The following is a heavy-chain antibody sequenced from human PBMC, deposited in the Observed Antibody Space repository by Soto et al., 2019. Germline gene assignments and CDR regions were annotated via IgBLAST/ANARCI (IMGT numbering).Heavy chain of an antibody. CDR2: MDTSGST. J-gene: IGHJ6*02. CDR3: AREGGYYDSSGSGVYHYYGEDV. Sequence: QVQLQESGPGLVKPSETLSLTCTVSGGPISTYYWSWIRQPAGKGLEWIGRMDTSGSTNYNPPLKSRVTMSIDTSKNQFSLKLSSVTAADTAVYYCAREGGYYDSSGSGVYHYYGEDVWGQGTTVTVSS. V-gene: IGHV4-4*07. D-gene: IGHD3-22*01. CDR1: GGPISTYY.